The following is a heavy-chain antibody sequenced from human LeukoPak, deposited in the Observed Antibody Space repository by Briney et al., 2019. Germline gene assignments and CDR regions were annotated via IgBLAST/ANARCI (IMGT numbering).Heavy chain of an antibody. CDR1: GASVSSDY. J-gene: IGHJ5*02. CDR2: IYHSGHT. Sequence: SETLSLTCTVFGASVSSDYWSWIRQSPGKGLEWIGYIYHSGHTMSNPSLKSRVSLSLDTSNNQFSLKLSSVTAADTAVYYCARHPFQYPFDHWGQGTVVSVSS. D-gene: IGHD2/OR15-2a*01. CDR3: ARHPFQYPFDH. V-gene: IGHV4-59*08.